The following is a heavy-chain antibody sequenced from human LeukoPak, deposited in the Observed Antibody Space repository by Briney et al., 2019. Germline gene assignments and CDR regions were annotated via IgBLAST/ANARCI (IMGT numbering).Heavy chain of an antibody. CDR2: IYPGDSDT. D-gene: IGHD4-23*01. CDR1: GYSFTSYW. CDR3: ARGPASGGFAY. J-gene: IGHJ4*02. V-gene: IGHV5-51*01. Sequence: VESLKISCKGSGYSFTSYWIGWVRQMPGKGLEWIGVIYPGDSDTIYSPSFQCRVTISADKSISTAYMQWSSLKPSATAMYYCARGPASGGFAYWGKGTLATASP.